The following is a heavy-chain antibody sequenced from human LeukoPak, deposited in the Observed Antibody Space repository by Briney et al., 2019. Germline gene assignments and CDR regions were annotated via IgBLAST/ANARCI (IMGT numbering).Heavy chain of an antibody. Sequence: PGGSLRLSCAASGFTFSTYAMHWVRQAPGKGLEWASFIRYDGGNKYYADSVKGRFTISRDNSKNTLYLQMNSLRPEDTAVYYCATAGSEDAFDIWGQGTMVTVSS. D-gene: IGHD3-10*01. CDR3: ATAGSEDAFDI. CDR2: IRYDGGNK. J-gene: IGHJ3*02. V-gene: IGHV3-30*02. CDR1: GFTFSTYA.